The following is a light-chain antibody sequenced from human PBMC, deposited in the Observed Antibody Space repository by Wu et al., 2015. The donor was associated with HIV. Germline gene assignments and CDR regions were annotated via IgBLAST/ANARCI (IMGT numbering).Light chain of an antibody. V-gene: IGKV3-11*01. Sequence: EILMTQSPATLSVSPGDRVTLSCTSSQSINSNLAWYQQKPGQAPRLLIYDASNRATGIPARFSGSGSGTDFTLTISSLEPEDFAVYYCQQRSNWPPYTFGQGTKLEIK. CDR2: DAS. CDR3: QQRSNWPPYT. CDR1: QSINSN. J-gene: IGKJ2*01.